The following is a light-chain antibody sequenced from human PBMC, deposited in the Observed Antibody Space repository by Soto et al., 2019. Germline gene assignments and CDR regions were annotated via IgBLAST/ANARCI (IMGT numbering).Light chain of an antibody. V-gene: IGKV1-12*01. CDR1: QDISHW. CDR3: QQANSYPLT. Sequence: DIQMTQSPSSVSASVGDRVTITCRASQDISHWLAWFQQKPGEAPKLLIYGASSLQSGVPSRFSGSGSGTDFTLTISSLQPEDFGTYYCQQANSYPLTFGGGTKVEIK. CDR2: GAS. J-gene: IGKJ4*01.